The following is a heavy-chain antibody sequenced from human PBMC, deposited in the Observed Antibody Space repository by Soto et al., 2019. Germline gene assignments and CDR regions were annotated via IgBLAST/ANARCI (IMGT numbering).Heavy chain of an antibody. CDR2: IDPSDSYT. D-gene: IGHD5-18*01. Sequence: PGESLKISCQASGYKFTSNWLSWVRQVPGKGLEWVGRIDPSDSYTKYSPSFQGRVTITTDKSISTVYLQWDSLQASDTAMYYCARQAPRGYTYAKYYFEDWGQGTLVTVSS. CDR3: ARQAPRGYTYAKYYFED. CDR1: GYKFTSNW. V-gene: IGHV5-10-1*01. J-gene: IGHJ4*02.